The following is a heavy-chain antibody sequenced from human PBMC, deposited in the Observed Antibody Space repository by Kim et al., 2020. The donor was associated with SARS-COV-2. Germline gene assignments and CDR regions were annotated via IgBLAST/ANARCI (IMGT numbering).Heavy chain of an antibody. CDR2: MNPNSGNT. CDR1: GYTFTTYD. D-gene: IGHD2-15*01. Sequence: APVKVSCKASGYTFTTYDINWVRQATGQGLEWMGWMNPNSGNTGYAQKFQGRVTMTRNTSITTAYMELSSLRSEDTAVYYCARGVIAATHFDYWGQGTLVTVSS. J-gene: IGHJ4*02. CDR3: ARGVIAATHFDY. V-gene: IGHV1-8*01.